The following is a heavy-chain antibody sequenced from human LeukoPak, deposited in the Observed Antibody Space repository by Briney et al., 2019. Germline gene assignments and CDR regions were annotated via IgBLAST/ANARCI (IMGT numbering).Heavy chain of an antibody. CDR3: VRDRSLGSQYYYYIDV. CDR1: GFTFSSYG. D-gene: IGHD2/OR15-2a*01. J-gene: IGHJ6*03. V-gene: IGHV3-30*03. CDR2: ISYDGSNK. Sequence: GGSLRLSCAASGFTFSSYGMHWVRQAPGKGLEWVAVISYDGSNKYYADSVKGRFTISRDNSKNTLYLQMNSLTAEDTAVYYCVRDRSLGSQYYYYIDVWGKGTTVTVPS.